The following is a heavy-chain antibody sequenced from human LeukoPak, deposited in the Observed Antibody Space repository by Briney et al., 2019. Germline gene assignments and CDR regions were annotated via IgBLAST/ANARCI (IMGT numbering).Heavy chain of an antibody. CDR1: GFTFSAYA. Sequence: PGGSLRLSCAASGFTFSAYAMSRVRQAPGKGLEWVSTISDGGSITYYADSVKGRFTISRDNSKNTLCLQIHSLRAEDTAVYYCAKSIDFTGYSSWDYWGRGTLVTVSS. CDR2: ISDGGSIT. CDR3: AKSIDFTGYSSWDY. J-gene: IGHJ4*02. D-gene: IGHD3-9*01. V-gene: IGHV3-23*01.